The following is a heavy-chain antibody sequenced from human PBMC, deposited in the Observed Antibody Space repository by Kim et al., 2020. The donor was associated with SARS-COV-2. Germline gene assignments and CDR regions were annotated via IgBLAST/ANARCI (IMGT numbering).Heavy chain of an antibody. Sequence: GGSLRLSCAAAGFTFSSYSMIWVRQAPGKGLEWVSVISSSSLTMYYADSVKGRFTISRDNAKNSLYLQMNSLRDEDTALYYCATYFQTGGVRTEYWGQGTLVTVSS. D-gene: IGHD2-8*01. CDR1: GFTFSSYS. J-gene: IGHJ4*02. CDR3: ATYFQTGGVRTEY. CDR2: ISSSSLTM. V-gene: IGHV3-48*02.